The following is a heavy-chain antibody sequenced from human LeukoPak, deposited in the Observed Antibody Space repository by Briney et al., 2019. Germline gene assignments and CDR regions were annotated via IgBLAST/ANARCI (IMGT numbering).Heavy chain of an antibody. CDR3: AKDLAVGTSPRVYAFDV. D-gene: IGHD1/OR15-1a*01. Sequence: GGSLRLSCAASGFTFSHYAMHWVRQVPGKGLEWVGGSSWNSGTIAYGESVKGRATISRDNARNSLYLEVNSLRVEDTALYYCAKDLAVGTSPRVYAFDVWGQGSLVTVSS. CDR1: GFTFSHYA. V-gene: IGHV3-9*01. J-gene: IGHJ3*01. CDR2: SSWNSGTI.